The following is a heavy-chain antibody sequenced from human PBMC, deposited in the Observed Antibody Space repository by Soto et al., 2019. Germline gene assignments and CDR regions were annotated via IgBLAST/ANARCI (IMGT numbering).Heavy chain of an antibody. CDR2: ISANGQGI. Sequence: EVQLLESGGGLVQPGGSLRLSCAASGFTFSSYALSCFRQAPGKGLEWVSAISANGQGIYYADSARGRFTISRDNSKNTIFLHMDSLRVEDTAVYYCAKDRNYPRDYFHYWGQGTLVTVSS. CDR3: AKDRNYPRDYFHY. J-gene: IGHJ4*02. CDR1: GFTFSSYA. D-gene: IGHD1-7*01. V-gene: IGHV3-23*01.